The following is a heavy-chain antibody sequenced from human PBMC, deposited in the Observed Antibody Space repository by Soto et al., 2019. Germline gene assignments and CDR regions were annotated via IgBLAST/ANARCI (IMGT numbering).Heavy chain of an antibody. Sequence: QITLKESGPTLVKPTQTLTLTCTFSGFSLSTSGVGVGWIRQPPGKALEWLALIYWDDDKRYSPSLKSRLTITKDTAKNQVVLTMTNMDPVDTATYYCAYSRYTGSGVDYWGQGTLVTVSS. CDR1: GFSLSTSGVG. CDR3: AYSRYTGSGVDY. D-gene: IGHD3-10*01. CDR2: IYWDDDK. J-gene: IGHJ4*02. V-gene: IGHV2-5*02.